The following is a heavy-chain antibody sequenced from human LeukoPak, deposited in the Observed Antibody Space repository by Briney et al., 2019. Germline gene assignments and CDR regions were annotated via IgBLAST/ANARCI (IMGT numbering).Heavy chain of an antibody. J-gene: IGHJ6*02. D-gene: IGHD1-26*01. CDR3: ARDSVGATEYYYYGMDV. Sequence: GGSLRLSCAASGFTFRNYWMHWVRQAAGKGLVWVSRINSDGSSTTYADSVKGRFTISRDNSKNTLYLQMNSLRAEDTAVYYCARDSVGATEYYYYGMDVWGQGTTVTVSS. CDR1: GFTFRNYW. V-gene: IGHV3-74*01. CDR2: INSDGSST.